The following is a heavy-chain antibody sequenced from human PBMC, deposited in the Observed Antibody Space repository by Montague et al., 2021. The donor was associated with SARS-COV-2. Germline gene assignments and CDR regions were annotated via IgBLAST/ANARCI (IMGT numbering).Heavy chain of an antibody. CDR2: TYYRSKWYN. V-gene: IGHV6-1*01. D-gene: IGHD3-10*01. CDR1: GDSVSSNRAA. J-gene: IGHJ6*02. Sequence: CAISGDSVSSNRAAWNWIRQSPSRGLGWLGRTYYRSKWYNDYAVSVKSRITINPDTSKNPFSLQLNSVTPEDTAVYYCARGLWFGELLKRYYYYGMDVWGQGTTVTVSS. CDR3: ARGLWFGELLKRYYYYGMDV.